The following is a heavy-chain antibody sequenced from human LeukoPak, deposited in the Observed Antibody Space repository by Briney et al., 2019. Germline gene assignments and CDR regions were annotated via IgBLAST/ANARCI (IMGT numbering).Heavy chain of an antibody. J-gene: IGHJ3*02. CDR2: ISGSGSTI. V-gene: IGHV3-23*01. CDR1: GFTFSSYA. D-gene: IGHD3-10*01. Sequence: GGSLRLSCAASGFTFSSYAMSWVRQAPGKGLEWVSAISGSGSTIYYADPVKGRFTISRDNAKNSLYLQMNSLRAEDTAVYYCASDTMTYYYGSGSYRAFDIWGQGTMVTVSS. CDR3: ASDTMTYYYGSGSYRAFDI.